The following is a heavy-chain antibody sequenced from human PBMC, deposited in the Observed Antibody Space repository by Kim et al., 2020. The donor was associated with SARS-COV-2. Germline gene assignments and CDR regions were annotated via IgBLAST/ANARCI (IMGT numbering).Heavy chain of an antibody. CDR2: IYYSGST. V-gene: IGHV4-59*01. CDR3: ARDQGRWLRYWYFDL. J-gene: IGHJ2*01. Sequence: SETLSLTCTVSGGSISSYYWSWIRQPPGKGLEWIGYIYYSGSTNYNPSLKSRVTISVDTSKNQFSLKLSSVTAADTAVYYCARDQGRWLRYWYFDLWGRGTLVTVSS. CDR1: GGSISSYY. D-gene: IGHD3-22*01.